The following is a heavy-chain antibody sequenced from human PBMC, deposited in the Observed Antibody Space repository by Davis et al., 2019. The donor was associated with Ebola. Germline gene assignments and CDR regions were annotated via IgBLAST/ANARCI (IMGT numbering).Heavy chain of an antibody. CDR1: GFTFSSYT. Sequence: GESLKISCAASGFTFSSYTMHWVRQAPGKGLEWVAVISYDGSNKYYADSVKGRFTISRDNSKNTLCLQMNSLRAEDTAVYYCARGWGRMTTVTTSAYWGQGTLVTVSS. CDR2: ISYDGSNK. V-gene: IGHV3-30*04. J-gene: IGHJ4*02. D-gene: IGHD4-17*01. CDR3: ARGWGRMTTVTTSAY.